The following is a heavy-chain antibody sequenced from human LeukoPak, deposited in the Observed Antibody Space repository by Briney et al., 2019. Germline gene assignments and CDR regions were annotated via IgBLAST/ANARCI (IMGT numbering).Heavy chain of an antibody. CDR1: GGSISSGDYY. V-gene: IGHV4-30-4*01. D-gene: IGHD2-15*01. Sequence: PSETLSLTCTVSGGSISSGDYYWSWIRQPPGKGLEWIGYIYYSGSTYYNPSLKSRVTISVDTSKNQFSLKLSSVTAADTAVYYCARGPYCSGGSCYLGSGWLDYWGQGTLVTVSS. CDR2: IYYSGST. J-gene: IGHJ4*02. CDR3: ARGPYCSGGSCYLGSGWLDY.